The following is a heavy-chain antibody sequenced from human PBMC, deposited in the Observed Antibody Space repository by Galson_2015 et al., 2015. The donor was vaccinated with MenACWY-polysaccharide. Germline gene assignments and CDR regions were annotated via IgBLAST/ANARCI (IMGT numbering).Heavy chain of an antibody. Sequence: SLRLSCAASGFTLSSYAMHWVRQAPGKGLEWVASLSYDGTNKFYADSVQGRFSISRDNSKNTLYLQMNSLRAEDTAVYYCARDHSEYGSSSLGWVYWGQGTLVTVSS. J-gene: IGHJ4*02. D-gene: IGHD6-6*01. CDR3: ARDHSEYGSSSLGWVY. V-gene: IGHV3-30-3*01. CDR1: GFTLSSYA. CDR2: LSYDGTNK.